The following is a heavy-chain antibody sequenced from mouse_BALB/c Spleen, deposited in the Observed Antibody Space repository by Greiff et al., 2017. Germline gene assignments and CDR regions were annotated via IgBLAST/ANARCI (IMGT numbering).Heavy chain of an antibody. J-gene: IGHJ2*01. CDR2: ISDGGSYT. Sequence: EVQRVESGGGLVKPGGSLKLSCAASGFTFSDYYMYWVRQTPEKRLEWVATISDGGSYTYYPDSVKGRFTISRDNAKNNLYLQMSSLKSEDTAMYYCARGVTYYFDYWGQGTTLTVSS. CDR1: GFTFSDYY. V-gene: IGHV5-4*02. D-gene: IGHD2-1*01. CDR3: ARGVTYYFDY.